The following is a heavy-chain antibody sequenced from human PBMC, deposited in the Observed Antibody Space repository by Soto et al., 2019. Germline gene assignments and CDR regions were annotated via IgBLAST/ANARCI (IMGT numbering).Heavy chain of an antibody. CDR2: ISAYNGNT. D-gene: IGHD2-2*01. CDR1: GYTFTSYG. J-gene: IGHJ4*02. V-gene: IGHV1-18*01. CDR3: AKDWFTGISSFYCSSTSCYEAY. Sequence: ASVKVSCKASGYTFTSYGISWVRQAPGQGLEWMGWISAYNGNTNYAQKLQGRVTMTTDTSTSTAYMELRSLRSDDTAVYYCAKDWFTGISSFYCSSTSCYEAYWGQGTLVTVSS.